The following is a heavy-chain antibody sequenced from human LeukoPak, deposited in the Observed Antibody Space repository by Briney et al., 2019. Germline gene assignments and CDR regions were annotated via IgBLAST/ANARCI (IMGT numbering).Heavy chain of an antibody. CDR1: GYTFTSYY. Sequence: ASVKVSCKASGYTFTSYYMHWVRQAPGQGLEWMGIINPSGGSTSYAQKFQGRVTMTREMSTSTVYMELSRLRSDDTAVYYCARDVGEYCSSTSCYVSDHWGQGTLVTVSS. CDR3: ARDVGEYCSSTSCYVSDH. CDR2: INPSGGST. D-gene: IGHD2-2*01. V-gene: IGHV1-46*01. J-gene: IGHJ4*02.